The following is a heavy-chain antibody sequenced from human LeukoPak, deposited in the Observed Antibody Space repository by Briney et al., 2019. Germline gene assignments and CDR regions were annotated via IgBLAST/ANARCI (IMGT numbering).Heavy chain of an antibody. D-gene: IGHD2-15*01. CDR3: ASRYCSGGSCYSDAFDI. Sequence: ASVNVSCTASGYTFTSYGISWVRQGPGQGLEWMGWISAYNGNTNYAQKLQGRVTMTTDTSTSTAYMELRSLRSDDTAVYYCASRYCSGGSCYSDAFDIWDQGTMVTVSS. V-gene: IGHV1-18*01. CDR1: GYTFTSYG. CDR2: ISAYNGNT. J-gene: IGHJ3*02.